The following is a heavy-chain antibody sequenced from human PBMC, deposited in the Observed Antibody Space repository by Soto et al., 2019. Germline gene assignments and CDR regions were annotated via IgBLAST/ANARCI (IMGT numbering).Heavy chain of an antibody. J-gene: IGHJ5*02. CDR2: IIPILGIA. CDR1: GGTFSSYT. CDR3: ATKGCSGGSCYLKGWFDP. Sequence: QVQLVQSGAEVKKPGSSVKVSCKASGGTFSSYTISWVRQAPGQGLEWMGRIIPILGIANYAQKFQGRVTITADKSTRTAYRELSSLRSEDTAVYYCATKGCSGGSCYLKGWFDPWGQGTLVTVSS. V-gene: IGHV1-69*02. D-gene: IGHD2-15*01.